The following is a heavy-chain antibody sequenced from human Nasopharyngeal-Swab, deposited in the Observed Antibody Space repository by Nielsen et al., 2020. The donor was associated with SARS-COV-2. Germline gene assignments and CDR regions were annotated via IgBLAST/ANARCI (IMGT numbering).Heavy chain of an antibody. CDR2: IYSGGST. CDR3: ARDMLLGAGRAYYYYMDV. CDR1: GFTVSSNY. J-gene: IGHJ6*03. V-gene: IGHV3-53*01. Sequence: GGSLRLSCAASGFTVSSNYMSWVRQAPGKGLEWVSVIYSGGSTYYADSVKGRFTISRDNSKNTLYLQMNSLRAEDTAVYYCARDMLLGAGRAYYYYMDVWGKGTTVTVS. D-gene: IGHD3-10*01.